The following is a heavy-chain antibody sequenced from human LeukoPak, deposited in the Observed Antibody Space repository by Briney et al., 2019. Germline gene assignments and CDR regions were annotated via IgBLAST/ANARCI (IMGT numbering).Heavy chain of an antibody. Sequence: GGSLRLSCAASGFTFDDYAMHWVRQAPGKGLEWVSGISWNSGSIGYADSVKGRFTISRDNSKNTLYLQMNSLRAEDTAVYYCAREGDHPYSGYDSGWGQGTLVTVSS. CDR3: AREGDHPYSGYDSG. CDR2: ISWNSGSI. CDR1: GFTFDDYA. V-gene: IGHV3-9*01. J-gene: IGHJ4*02. D-gene: IGHD5-12*01.